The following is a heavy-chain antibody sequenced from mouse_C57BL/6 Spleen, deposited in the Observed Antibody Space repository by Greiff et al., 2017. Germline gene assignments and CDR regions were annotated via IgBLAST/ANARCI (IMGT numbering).Heavy chain of an antibody. CDR1: GFTFSSYT. CDR3: ARHSSNYYGSSYRGYDYAMDY. CDR2: ISGGGGNT. J-gene: IGHJ4*01. Sequence: EVKLMESGGGLVKPGGSLKLSCAASGFTFSSYTMSWVRQTPEKRLEWVATISGGGGNTYYPDSVKGRFTISRDNAKNTLYLQMSSLRSEDTALYYCARHSSNYYGSSYRGYDYAMDYWGQGTSVTVSS. D-gene: IGHD1-1*01. V-gene: IGHV5-9*01.